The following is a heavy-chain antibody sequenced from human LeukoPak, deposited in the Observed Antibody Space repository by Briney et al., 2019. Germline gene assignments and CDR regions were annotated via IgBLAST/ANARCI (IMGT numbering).Heavy chain of an antibody. V-gene: IGHV3-74*01. D-gene: IGHD2-2*01. CDR3: TRVGYCATTSCRTAFDI. CDR2: INTDGSST. Sequence: GGSLRLSCAVSGFTFSSYWMHWVRQAPGKGLVWVSRINTDGSSTSYADSVKGRFTISRDNAKNTLYLQMNSLRAEDTAVYYCTRVGYCATTSCRTAFDIWGQGTMVTVSS. J-gene: IGHJ3*02. CDR1: GFTFSSYW.